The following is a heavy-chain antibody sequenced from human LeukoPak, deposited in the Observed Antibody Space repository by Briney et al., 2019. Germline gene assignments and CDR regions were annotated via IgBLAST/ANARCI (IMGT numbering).Heavy chain of an antibody. D-gene: IGHD6-13*01. J-gene: IGHJ4*02. V-gene: IGHV3-9*01. CDR3: AKDISGGSSSGGGLDY. CDR2: ISWNSGSI. CDR1: GFTFDDYA. Sequence: GGSLRLSCAASGFTFDDYAMHWVRQAPGKGLEWVSGISWNSGSIGYADSVKGRFTISRDNAKNSLYLQMNSLRAEDTALYYCAKDISGGSSSGGGLDYWGQGTLVTVSS.